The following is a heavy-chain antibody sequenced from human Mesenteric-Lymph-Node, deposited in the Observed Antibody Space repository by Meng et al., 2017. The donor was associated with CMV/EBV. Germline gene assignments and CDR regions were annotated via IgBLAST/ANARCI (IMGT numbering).Heavy chain of an antibody. CDR3: ARWYCSTTSCYFDY. CDR1: GYTFRTYD. V-gene: IGHV7-4-1*04. J-gene: IGHJ4*02. Sequence: KAAGYTFRTYDINWVRQAPGQGLEWMGWINTNTGNPTYAQGFTGRFVFSLDTSVSMAYLQISSLKAEDTAVYYCARWYCSTTSCYFDYWGQGTLVTVSS. D-gene: IGHD2-2*01. CDR2: INTNTGNP.